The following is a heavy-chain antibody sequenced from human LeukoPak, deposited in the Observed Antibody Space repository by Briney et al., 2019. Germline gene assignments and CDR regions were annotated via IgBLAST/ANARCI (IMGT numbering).Heavy chain of an antibody. CDR1: GGSVSSGSYY. V-gene: IGHV4-61*01. CDR2: IYYSGST. J-gene: IGHJ2*01. CDR3: ARVGDYGGSRYWYFDL. D-gene: IGHD4-23*01. Sequence: SETLSLTCTVSGGSVSSGSYYWSWIRQPPGKGLEWIGYIYYSGSTNYNPSLKSRVTMSVDTSKNQFSLKLSSVTAADTAVYYCARVGDYGGSRYWYFDLWGRGTLVTVSS.